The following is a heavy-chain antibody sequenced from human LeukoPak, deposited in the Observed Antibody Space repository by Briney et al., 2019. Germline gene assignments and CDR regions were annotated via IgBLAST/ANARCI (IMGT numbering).Heavy chain of an antibody. CDR3: VKSMGLIDFDF. D-gene: IGHD2/OR15-2a*01. CDR2: VSDSGGSA. V-gene: IGHV3-23*01. J-gene: IGHJ4*02. Sequence: GGSLRLSCAASGFTFSGFAMIWVRQAPGKGLEWVSAVSDSGGSAFYADSVKGRFTISRDNSKNTLYLQMNSLRAEGTAVYYCVKSMGLIDFDFWGQGALVTVSS. CDR1: GFTFSGFA.